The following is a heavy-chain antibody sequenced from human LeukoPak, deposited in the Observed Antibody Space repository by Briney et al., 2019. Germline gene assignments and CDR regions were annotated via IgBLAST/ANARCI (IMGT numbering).Heavy chain of an antibody. Sequence: ASVKVSCKASGGTFSSYAISWVRQAPGQGLEWMGRIIPIFGTANYAQKFQGRVTITTDESTSTAYMELSGLRSEDTAVYYCARSRILGATGGYYYYMDVWGKGTTVTVSS. J-gene: IGHJ6*03. D-gene: IGHD1-26*01. CDR3: ARSRILGATGGYYYYMDV. CDR1: GGTFSSYA. CDR2: IIPIFGTA. V-gene: IGHV1-69*05.